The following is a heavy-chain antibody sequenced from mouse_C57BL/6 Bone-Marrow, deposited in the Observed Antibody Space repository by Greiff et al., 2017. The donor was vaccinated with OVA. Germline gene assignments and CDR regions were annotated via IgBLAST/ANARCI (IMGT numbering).Heavy chain of an antibody. D-gene: IGHD1-1*01. V-gene: IGHV5-17*01. CDR3: ARHYCSSRHWYFDV. CDR1: GFTFSDYG. Sequence: EVKLVESGGGLVKPGGSLKLSCAASGFTFSDYGMHWVRQAPEKGLEWVAYISSGSSTIYYADTVKGRFTISRDNAKNTLFLQMTSLRSEDTAMYYCARHYCSSRHWYFDVGGTGTTVTVSS. J-gene: IGHJ1*03. CDR2: ISSGSSTI.